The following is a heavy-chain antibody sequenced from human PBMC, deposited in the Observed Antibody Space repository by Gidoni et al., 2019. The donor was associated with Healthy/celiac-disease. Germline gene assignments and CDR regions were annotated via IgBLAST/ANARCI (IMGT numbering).Heavy chain of an antibody. D-gene: IGHD3-3*01. J-gene: IGHJ3*02. CDR1: GFPFSSYA. CDR2: IRGSGGST. V-gene: IGHV3-23*01. Sequence: EVQLLASVGGLVQPGGSLRLSCSASGFPFSSYAMSWVRQAPGKGLEWVSAIRGSGGSTYYADSVKGRFTISRDNSKNTLYLQMNSLRAEDTAVYYCAKAGFGVVLDAFDIWGQGTMVTVSS. CDR3: AKAGFGVVLDAFDI.